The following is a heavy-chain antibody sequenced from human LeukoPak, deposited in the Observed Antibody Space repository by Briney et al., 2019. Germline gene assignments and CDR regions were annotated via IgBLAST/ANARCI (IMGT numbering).Heavy chain of an antibody. Sequence: SGPTLVNPTQTLTLTCTFSGFSLSTSGVGVGWIRQPPGKALEWLALIYWNDDKRYSPSLKSRLTITKGTSKNQVVLTMTNMDPVDTATYYCAHREMVVAATEIYFDYWGQGTLVTVSS. CDR2: IYWNDDK. V-gene: IGHV2-5*01. CDR1: GFSLSTSGVG. J-gene: IGHJ4*02. CDR3: AHREMVVAATEIYFDY. D-gene: IGHD2-15*01.